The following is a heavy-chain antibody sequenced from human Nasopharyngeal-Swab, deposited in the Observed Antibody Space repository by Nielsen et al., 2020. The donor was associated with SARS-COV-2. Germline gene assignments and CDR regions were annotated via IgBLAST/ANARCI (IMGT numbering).Heavy chain of an antibody. CDR1: GGTFSSYA. J-gene: IGHJ5*02. D-gene: IGHD3-3*01. V-gene: IGHV1-69*13. Sequence: SVKVSCKASGGTFSSYAISWVRQAPGQGLEWMGGIIPIFGTANYAQKFQCRVTITADESTSTAYMELSSLRSEDTAVYYCARNPGYYDFWSGYPNWFDPWGQGTLVTVCS. CDR2: IIPIFGTA. CDR3: ARNPGYYDFWSGYPNWFDP.